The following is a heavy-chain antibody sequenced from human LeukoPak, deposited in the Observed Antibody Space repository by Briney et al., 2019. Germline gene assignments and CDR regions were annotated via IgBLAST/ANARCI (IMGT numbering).Heavy chain of an antibody. V-gene: IGHV4-4*07. CDR1: GGSISSYY. CDR3: AREDYYGSAADY. CDR2: IYPSGST. D-gene: IGHD3-10*01. J-gene: IGHJ4*02. Sequence: SETLSLTCTVSGGSISSYYWSWIRQPAGKGLEWIGRIYPSGSTNYSPSLKSRVAMSIDTSKRQFSLKLNSVTAADTAVCYCAREDYYGSAADYWGQGTLVTVSS.